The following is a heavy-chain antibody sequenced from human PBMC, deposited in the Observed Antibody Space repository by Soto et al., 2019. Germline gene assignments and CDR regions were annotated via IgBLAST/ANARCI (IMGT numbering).Heavy chain of an antibody. J-gene: IGHJ4*02. V-gene: IGHV1-69*01. CDR3: ARDGVDTPMIY. Sequence: QVQLVQSGAAVKKPGSSVKVSCKSSGGICGSNALSWVRQAPGQGLEWMGGIIPMFRTPNYAQKFQGRVTITADESTSTAYMELNSLRSEDTAVYFCARDGVDTPMIYWGQGTLLTVSS. CDR2: IIPMFRTP. D-gene: IGHD5-18*01. CDR1: GGICGSNA.